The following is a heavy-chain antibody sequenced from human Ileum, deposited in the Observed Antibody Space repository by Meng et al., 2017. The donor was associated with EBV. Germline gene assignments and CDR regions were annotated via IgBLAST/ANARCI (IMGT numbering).Heavy chain of an antibody. CDR3: ARDTGGSYWSPFDY. Sequence: QIQLVESGGGLVKPGGSLRFSCAASGLTFSDYYMSWIRQAPGKGLEWVAYISSSGNTIYYADSVKGRFTISRDNAKNSLYLQMNSLRAGDTAVYYCARDTGGSYWSPFDYWGQGTLVTVSS. J-gene: IGHJ4*02. D-gene: IGHD1-26*01. V-gene: IGHV3-11*01. CDR1: GLTFSDYY. CDR2: ISSSGNTI.